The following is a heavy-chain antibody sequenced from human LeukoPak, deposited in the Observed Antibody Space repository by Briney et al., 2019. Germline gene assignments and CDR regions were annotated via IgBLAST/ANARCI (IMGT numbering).Heavy chain of an antibody. V-gene: IGHV3-21*01. CDR2: ISSSSNYI. D-gene: IGHD6-13*01. CDR3: ARDAAVGRSWSVRDLYYYYMDV. CDR1: GFSFSNYS. J-gene: IGHJ6*03. Sequence: GGSLRLSCVASGFSFSNYSLTWVRQAPGKGLEWVSSISSSSNYIYYADSLKGRLTISRDNAKNSLSLQMNSLRAEDTAIYYCARDAAVGRSWSVRDLYYYYMDVWGKGTTVIVSS.